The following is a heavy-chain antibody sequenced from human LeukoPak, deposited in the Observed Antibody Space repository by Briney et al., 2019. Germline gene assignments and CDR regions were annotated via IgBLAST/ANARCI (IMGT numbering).Heavy chain of an antibody. CDR1: GFRFSTYW. J-gene: IGHJ4*02. CDR3: GEGGSYYAN. CDR2: IKEDGSEK. Sequence: PGGSLRLSCAASGFRFSTYWMSCVRQAPGKGLEWVANIKEDGSEKYYVDSVKVRFTISRDNAKNSLFLQMNSLRVDDTAVYYWGEGGSYYANWGQGTLVTVSS. D-gene: IGHD3-10*01. V-gene: IGHV3-7*02.